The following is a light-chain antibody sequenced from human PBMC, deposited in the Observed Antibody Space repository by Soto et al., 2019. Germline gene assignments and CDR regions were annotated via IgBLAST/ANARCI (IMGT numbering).Light chain of an antibody. Sequence: EIVLTQSPGTLSLSPGERATLSSRASQSISSNYVSWYQQKPGQAPRLLIYEASSRATGIPNRFSGSGAGTDFTLTISILEPEDVAVFYCQQYGDSPTFGQGTKVDIK. CDR3: QQYGDSPT. J-gene: IGKJ1*01. CDR2: EAS. CDR1: QSISSNY. V-gene: IGKV3-20*01.